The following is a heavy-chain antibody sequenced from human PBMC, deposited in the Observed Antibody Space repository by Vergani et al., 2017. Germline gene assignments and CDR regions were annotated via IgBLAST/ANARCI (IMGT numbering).Heavy chain of an antibody. CDR2: ISSSSSTI. D-gene: IGHD3-22*01. Sequence: EVQLVESGGGLVQPGGSLRLSCAASGFTFSSYSMNWVRQAPGKGLEWVSYISSSSSTIYYADSVKGRFTISRDNAKNSLYLQMNSLRAEDTAVYYCARDYYDSSGRAVLDYWGQGTLVTVSS. CDR3: ARDYYDSSGRAVLDY. V-gene: IGHV3-48*01. J-gene: IGHJ4*02. CDR1: GFTFSSYS.